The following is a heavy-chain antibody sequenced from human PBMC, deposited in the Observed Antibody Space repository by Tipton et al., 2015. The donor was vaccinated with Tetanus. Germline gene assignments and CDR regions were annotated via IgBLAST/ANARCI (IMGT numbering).Heavy chain of an antibody. Sequence: LRLSCGVSGGSIDSSNYYWAWVRQPPGKGLEWLGSGVSSGRTYYNPSLKSRVTMSVDTSKKDFSVRLGSVTAADTAVYYCARLREIVSRSGWAFDYWGQGILVTVSS. V-gene: IGHV4-39*02. CDR3: ARLREIVSRSGWAFDY. D-gene: IGHD5/OR15-5a*01. CDR2: GVSSGRT. J-gene: IGHJ4*02. CDR1: GGSIDSSNYY.